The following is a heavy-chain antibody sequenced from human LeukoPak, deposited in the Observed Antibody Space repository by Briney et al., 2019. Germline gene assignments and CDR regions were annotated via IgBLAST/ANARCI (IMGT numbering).Heavy chain of an antibody. V-gene: IGHV4-59*08. D-gene: IGHD6-13*01. Sequence: SDTLSLTCTVSGGSISSYYWSWIRQPPGKGLEWIGYIYYSGSTNYNPSLKSRVTISVDTSKNQFSLKLSSVTAADTAVYYCTRSATAAGTQGYWGQGILVTVSA. CDR3: TRSATAAGTQGY. CDR1: GGSISSYY. J-gene: IGHJ4*02. CDR2: IYYSGST.